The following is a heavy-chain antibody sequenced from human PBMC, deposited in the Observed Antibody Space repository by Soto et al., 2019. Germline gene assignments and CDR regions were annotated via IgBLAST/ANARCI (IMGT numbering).Heavy chain of an antibody. D-gene: IGHD5-18*01. J-gene: IGHJ4*02. Sequence: GAPRLSCAASGFTFSRYSMNWVRQAPGKGLEWVSSISSRSSYRYYADSVKGRFTISRDNAKNSLYLQMNSLRAEDTAVYYCAREGTAINHYWGQGTLVTVSS. CDR3: AREGTAINHY. CDR1: GFTFSRYS. V-gene: IGHV3-21*01. CDR2: ISSRSSYR.